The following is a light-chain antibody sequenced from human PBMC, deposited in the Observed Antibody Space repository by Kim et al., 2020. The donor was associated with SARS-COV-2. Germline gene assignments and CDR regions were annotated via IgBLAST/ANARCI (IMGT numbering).Light chain of an antibody. CDR3: QQYENLPIT. J-gene: IGKJ5*01. CDR1: QDISNY. CDR2: DAS. V-gene: IGKV1-33*01. Sequence: ASVGDRVTITCQASQDISNYLNWYQQKPGKAPKLLIYDASNLETGVPSRFSGSGSGTDFTFTISTLQPEDIATYYCQQYENLPITLGQGTRLEIK.